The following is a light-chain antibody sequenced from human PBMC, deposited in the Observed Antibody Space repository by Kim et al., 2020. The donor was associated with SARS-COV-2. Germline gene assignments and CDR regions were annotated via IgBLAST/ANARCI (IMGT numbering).Light chain of an antibody. CDR2: KAS. Sequence: ASVGDRVTITGRASQSISSWLAWYQQKPGKAPKLLIYKASTLESGVPSRFSGSGSGTEFTLTITSLQPDDFATYFCQQYGGYSWTFGQGTKVDIK. CDR3: QQYGGYSWT. V-gene: IGKV1-5*03. CDR1: QSISSW. J-gene: IGKJ1*01.